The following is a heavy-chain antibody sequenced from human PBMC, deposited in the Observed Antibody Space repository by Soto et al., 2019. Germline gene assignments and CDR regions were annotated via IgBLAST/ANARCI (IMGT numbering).Heavy chain of an antibody. CDR2: IYPGDSDT. J-gene: IGHJ4*02. Sequence: LGESLKISCKGSGYSFSSYWIGWVRQMPGKGLEWMGIIYPGDSDTTYSPSFQGQVTISADKSISTAYLQWTSLKASDTAMYYCARPDILTGYWFPAQVDYWGQGTLVTVSS. CDR1: GYSFSSYW. V-gene: IGHV5-51*01. CDR3: ARPDILTGYWFPAQVDY. D-gene: IGHD3-9*01.